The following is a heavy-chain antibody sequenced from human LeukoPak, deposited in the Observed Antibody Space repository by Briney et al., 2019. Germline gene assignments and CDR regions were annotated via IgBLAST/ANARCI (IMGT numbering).Heavy chain of an antibody. CDR3: ARLTARPNYSYYYMDV. CDR1: GGSISSYY. Sequence: PSETLSLTCTVSGGSISSYYWSWLRQPPGKGLEWIGYIYYSGSTNYNPSLKSRVTISVDTSKNQFSLKLSSVTAADTAVYYRARLTARPNYSYYYMDVWGKGTTVTVSS. J-gene: IGHJ6*03. V-gene: IGHV4-59*01. CDR2: IYYSGST. D-gene: IGHD6-6*01.